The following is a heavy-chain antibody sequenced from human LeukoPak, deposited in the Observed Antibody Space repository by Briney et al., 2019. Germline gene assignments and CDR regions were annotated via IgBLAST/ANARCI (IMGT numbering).Heavy chain of an antibody. CDR1: GYTFTGYA. D-gene: IGHD1-7*01. CDR3: ARADWNYANY. CDR2: INPNSDGT. J-gene: IGHJ4*02. Sequence: ASVKVSCKASGYTFTGYAMNWVRQAPGQGLEWMGWINPNSDGTSYAQRFQGKVTMTSDTSISTAYMELSSLRSDDTAVYYCARADWNYANYWGQGTLVTVSS. V-gene: IGHV1-2*02.